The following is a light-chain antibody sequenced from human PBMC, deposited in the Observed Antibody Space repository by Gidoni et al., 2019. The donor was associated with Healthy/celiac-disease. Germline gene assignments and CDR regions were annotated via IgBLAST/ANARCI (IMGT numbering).Light chain of an antibody. CDR1: KLGDKY. Sequence: SYELPQPPSVSVSPGQTASITCSGDKLGDKYACWYQQKPGQSPGLVIYQDSKRPSGIPERFSGSNSGNTATLTISGTQAMDEADYYCQAWDSSIDVVFGGGTKLTVL. J-gene: IGLJ2*01. CDR3: QAWDSSIDVV. V-gene: IGLV3-1*01. CDR2: QDS.